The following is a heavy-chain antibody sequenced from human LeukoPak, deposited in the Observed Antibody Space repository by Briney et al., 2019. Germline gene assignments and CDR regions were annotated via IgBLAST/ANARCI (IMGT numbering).Heavy chain of an antibody. J-gene: IGHJ5*02. CDR3: ARDPGYDSSGFNWFDP. CDR2: INHSGST. CDR1: GGSFSGYY. Sequence: PSETLSLTCAVYGGSFSGYYWSWIRQPPGKGLEWIGEINHSGSTNYNPSLKSRVTISVDTSKNQFSLKLSSVTAADTAVYYCARDPGYDSSGFNWFDPWGQGTLVTVSS. V-gene: IGHV4-34*01. D-gene: IGHD3-22*01.